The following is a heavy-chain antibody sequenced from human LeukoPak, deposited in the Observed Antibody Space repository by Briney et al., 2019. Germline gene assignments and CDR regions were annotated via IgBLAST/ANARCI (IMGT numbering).Heavy chain of an antibody. CDR1: GFPFNNYW. J-gene: IGHJ5*02. CDR3: DRAGASGWYAAGWFDP. Sequence: GGALRLSCAASGFPFNNYWMHWVRQAPGKGLVWVSSINTDGRTTRYAASVQGRFTISRDNDKNTLSLQMNSLRDDDTAVYYCDRAGASGWYAAGWFDPWGQGTLLTVSS. V-gene: IGHV3-74*01. CDR2: INTDGRTT. D-gene: IGHD6-19*01.